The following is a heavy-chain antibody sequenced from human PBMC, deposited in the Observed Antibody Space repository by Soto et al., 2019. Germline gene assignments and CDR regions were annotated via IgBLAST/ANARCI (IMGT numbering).Heavy chain of an antibody. Sequence: EVQLVESGGGLVKRGGSLRLSCAASGFTFSSYWMSWVRQAPGKGLEWVANIKKDGSEKYYVDSVRGRFTISRDNAKNSRNLQMNSLRAEDTALYYCAREDGGRDSDWYCDLWGRGTLVTVSS. CDR3: AREDGGRDSDWYCDL. D-gene: IGHD1-26*01. J-gene: IGHJ2*01. CDR1: GFTFSSYW. V-gene: IGHV3-7*03. CDR2: IKKDGSEK.